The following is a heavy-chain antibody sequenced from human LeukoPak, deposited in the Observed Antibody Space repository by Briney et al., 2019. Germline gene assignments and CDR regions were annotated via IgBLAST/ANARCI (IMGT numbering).Heavy chain of an antibody. J-gene: IGHJ6*02. CDR3: ARDEVIAVAGTLHYYYYGMDV. D-gene: IGHD6-19*01. Sequence: SETLSLTCTVSGGSISSHYWSWIRQPPGKGLEWIGYIYYSGSTNYNPSLKSRVTISVDTSKNQFSLKLSSVTAAGTAVYYCARDEVIAVAGTLHYYYYGMDVWGQGTTVTVSS. V-gene: IGHV4-59*11. CDR1: GGSISSHY. CDR2: IYYSGST.